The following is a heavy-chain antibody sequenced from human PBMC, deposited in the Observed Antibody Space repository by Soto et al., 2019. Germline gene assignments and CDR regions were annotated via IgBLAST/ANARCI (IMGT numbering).Heavy chain of an antibody. CDR3: ARGVPTHYYYGMDV. J-gene: IGHJ6*02. CDR2: INPSGGST. Sequence: ASVKVSCKASGYTFTSYYMHWVRQAPGQGLEWMGIINPSGGSTSYAQKFQGRVTMTRETSTGTVYKELSSLRSEETAVYYCARGVPTHYYYGMDVWGQGTTVTVSS. CDR1: GYTFTSYY. V-gene: IGHV1-46*01.